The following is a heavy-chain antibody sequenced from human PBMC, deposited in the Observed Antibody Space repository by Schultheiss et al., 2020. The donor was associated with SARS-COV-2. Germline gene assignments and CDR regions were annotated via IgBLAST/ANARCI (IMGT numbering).Heavy chain of an antibody. D-gene: IGHD6-13*01. Sequence: GESLKISCAASGFTFSSYSMNWVRQAPGKGLEWVSRINSDGSSTSYADSVKGRFTISRDNAKNTLYLQMNSLRAEDTAVYYCASDLRSFFDYWGQGTLVTVSS. CDR3: ASDLRSFFDY. J-gene: IGHJ4*02. CDR2: INSDGSST. CDR1: GFTFSSYS. V-gene: IGHV3-74*01.